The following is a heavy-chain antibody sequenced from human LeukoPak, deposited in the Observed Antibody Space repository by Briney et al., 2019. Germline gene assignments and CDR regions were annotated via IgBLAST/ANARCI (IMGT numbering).Heavy chain of an antibody. J-gene: IGHJ4*02. V-gene: IGHV4-39*01. Sequence: SETLSLTCTVSGGSISSSSYYWGWIRQPPGKGLEWIGGIYYSGSTYYNPSLKSRVTISVDTSKNQFSLKLSSVTAADTAVYYCARRGILGFDYWGQGTLVTVSS. CDR3: ARRGILGFDY. CDR2: IYYSGST. D-gene: IGHD3-3*02. CDR1: GGSISSSSYY.